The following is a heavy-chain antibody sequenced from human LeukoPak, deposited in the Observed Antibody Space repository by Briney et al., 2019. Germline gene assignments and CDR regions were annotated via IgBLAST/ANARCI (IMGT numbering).Heavy chain of an antibody. CDR1: GFTFSSYA. CDR2: ISGSGGST. Sequence: GGSLRLSCAASGFTFSSYAMSWVRQAPGKGLEWVSAISGSGGSTYYADSVKGRFTISRDNSKNTLYLQMNSLRAEDTAVYYCAKDPPLYYGSGSYPGAFDIWGQGTMVTVSS. J-gene: IGHJ3*02. V-gene: IGHV3-23*01. CDR3: AKDPPLYYGSGSYPGAFDI. D-gene: IGHD3-10*01.